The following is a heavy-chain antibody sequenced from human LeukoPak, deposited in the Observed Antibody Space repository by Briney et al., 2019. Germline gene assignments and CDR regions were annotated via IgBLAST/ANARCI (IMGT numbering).Heavy chain of an antibody. D-gene: IGHD5-12*01. V-gene: IGHV3-23*01. J-gene: IGHJ4*02. Sequence: PGGSLRLSCAASGFTFSSYAMSWVRQASGKGLEWVSAIRGSGGSTYYTDSVKGRFTISRDNSKNTLYLQMNSLRAEDTAVYYCAKGMGYSGYDFDYWGQGTLVTVSS. CDR2: IRGSGGST. CDR1: GFTFSSYA. CDR3: AKGMGYSGYDFDY.